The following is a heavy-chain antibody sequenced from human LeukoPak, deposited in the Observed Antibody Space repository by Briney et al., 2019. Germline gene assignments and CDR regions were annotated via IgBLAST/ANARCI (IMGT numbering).Heavy chain of an antibody. CDR1: GFTFSSYS. V-gene: IGHV3-48*01. J-gene: IGHJ4*02. Sequence: PGGSLSLSCAASGFTFSSYSMNWVRQAPGKGLEWVSYIGAAGSTIYYADSVKGRFTISRDNAKNSLFLQMNSLRAEDTAVYYCARDSSTYAGPPDYWGQGTLVTVSS. D-gene: IGHD2-2*01. CDR3: ARDSSTYAGPPDY. CDR2: IGAAGSTI.